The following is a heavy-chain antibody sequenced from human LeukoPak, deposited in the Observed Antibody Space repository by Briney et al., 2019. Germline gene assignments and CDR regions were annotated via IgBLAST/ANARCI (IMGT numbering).Heavy chain of an antibody. CDR1: GYTFTGYY. CDR3: ARGWYYDFWSGYRDYYYGMDV. CDR2: INPNSGGT. J-gene: IGHJ6*02. V-gene: IGHV1-2*02. Sequence: ASVKISCKASGYTFTGYYMHWVRQAPGQGLAWMGWINPNSGGTNYAQKFQGRVTMTRDTSISTAYMELSRLRSDDTAVYYCARGWYYDFWSGYRDYYYGMDVWGQGTTVTVPS. D-gene: IGHD3-3*01.